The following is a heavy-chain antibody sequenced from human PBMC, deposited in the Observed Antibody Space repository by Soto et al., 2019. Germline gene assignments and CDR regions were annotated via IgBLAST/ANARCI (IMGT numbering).Heavy chain of an antibody. CDR2: ISGSGGST. CDR1: GFTFSSYA. D-gene: IGHD3-9*01. Sequence: EVQLLESGGGLVQPGGSLRLSCAASGFTFSSYAMSWVRQAPGKGLEWVSAISGSGGSTYYADSVKGRFTISRDNSKNTLYLHRNSLRAEDTAVYYCAKETEESRDLTRYFVLWGRGTLVTVSS. CDR3: AKETEESRDLTRYFVL. V-gene: IGHV3-23*01. J-gene: IGHJ2*01.